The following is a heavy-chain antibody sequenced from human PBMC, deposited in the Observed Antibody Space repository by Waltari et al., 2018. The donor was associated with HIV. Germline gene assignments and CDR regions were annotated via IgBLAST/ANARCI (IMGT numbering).Heavy chain of an antibody. V-gene: IGHV3-74*01. Sequence: VQLVKSGGGLVQPGGSLRLSSAAYGFTFSSHWRTWVGQAPGKGLVWVSRISSDGTTTSYADSVKGRFTISRDNAKNTLYLQMNSLRAEDTAVYYCTRDLARYNWNDIPLDYWGQGALVTVSS. CDR2: ISSDGTTT. CDR1: GFTFSSHW. J-gene: IGHJ4*02. CDR3: TRDLARYNWNDIPLDY. D-gene: IGHD1-20*01.